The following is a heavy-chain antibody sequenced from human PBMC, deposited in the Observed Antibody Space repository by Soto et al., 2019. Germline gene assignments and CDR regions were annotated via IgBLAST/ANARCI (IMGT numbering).Heavy chain of an antibody. CDR2: IYYSGST. Sequence: ASETLSLTCAVYGGSFSSGGYYWSWIRQHPGKGLEWIGYIYYSGSTYYNPSLKSRVTISVDTSKNQFSLKLSSVTAADTAVYYCARDHSGYYDFWSGYPPHNWFDPWGQGTLVTVSS. CDR1: GGSFSSGGYY. CDR3: ARDHSGYYDFWSGYPPHNWFDP. J-gene: IGHJ5*02. V-gene: IGHV4-31*11. D-gene: IGHD3-3*01.